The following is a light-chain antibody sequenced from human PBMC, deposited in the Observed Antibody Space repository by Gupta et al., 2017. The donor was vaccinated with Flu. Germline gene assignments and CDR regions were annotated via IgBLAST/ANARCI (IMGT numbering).Light chain of an antibody. J-gene: IGKJ2*02. CDR3: MRGKHPWT. V-gene: IGKV2-30*01. CDR2: EVS. Sequence: DVVMSQSPLSLSVTLGQAASISCRSSQSLVYKNGITYLTWFQQRPGQSPRRLIYEVSKRDCGVPDRFSGSGEVTDFTLKSSRGEDEDVGVYYGMRGKHPWTFGQGTRMEI. CDR1: QSLVYKNGITY.